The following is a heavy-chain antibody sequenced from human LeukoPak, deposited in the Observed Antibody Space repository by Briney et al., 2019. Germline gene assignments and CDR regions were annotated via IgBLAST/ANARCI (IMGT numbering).Heavy chain of an antibody. D-gene: IGHD2-2*01. CDR2: LSYDGNNE. CDR1: GFTISSYG. V-gene: IGHV3-30*18. Sequence: QPGRSLRLSCAASGFTISSYGMHLVRLAPGKGLEWVAVLSYDGNNEYYADSVKGRFTISRDNSKNTLYLQMNSLRAEDTAVYYCAKVGGYCRSTSCSGFDYWGQGTLVTVSS. CDR3: AKVGGYCRSTSCSGFDY. J-gene: IGHJ4*02.